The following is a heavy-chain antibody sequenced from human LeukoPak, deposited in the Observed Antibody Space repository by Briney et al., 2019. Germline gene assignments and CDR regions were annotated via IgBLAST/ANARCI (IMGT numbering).Heavy chain of an antibody. CDR1: GFLFSQYG. J-gene: IGHJ4*02. V-gene: IGHV3-7*01. CDR3: AREWLISPPEITVLFDF. D-gene: IGHD3-16*01. Sequence: PGGSLRLSCAASGFLFSQYGMSWVRQAPGKGLEWVANIKGDGSETYYADSVKGRFLISRDNAQNSLYLEMNFVTPEDTAVYYCAREWLISPPEITVLFDFWGQGTRVTVSS. CDR2: IKGDGSET.